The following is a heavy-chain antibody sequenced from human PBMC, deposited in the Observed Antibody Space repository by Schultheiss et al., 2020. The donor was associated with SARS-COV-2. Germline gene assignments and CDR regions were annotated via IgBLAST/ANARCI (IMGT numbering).Heavy chain of an antibody. J-gene: IGHJ3*02. CDR3: ARAPLETVTSDDAFDI. D-gene: IGHD4-11*01. Sequence: SETLSLTCAFAGGSISRGAYSWRWIRQPPGKGLEWIGYIYYSGSTNYNPTLKSRVTISVDTSKNQFSLKLSSVTAADTAVYYCARAPLETVTSDDAFDIWGQGTMVTVSS. CDR2: IYYSGST. V-gene: IGHV4-61*08. CDR1: GGSISRGAYS.